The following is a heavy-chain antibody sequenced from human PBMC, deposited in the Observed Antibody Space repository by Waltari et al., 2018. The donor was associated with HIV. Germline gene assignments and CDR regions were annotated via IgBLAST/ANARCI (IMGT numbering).Heavy chain of an antibody. V-gene: IGHV4-59*01. Sequence: QVQLQESGPGLVTPSETLSLTCSVSGGSISRYYWSWIRQPPGKGLEWIGYIYYSGSTNYNPSLKSRVTISVDTSKNQFSLKLSSVTAADTAVYYCARGPHEGSDDYWGQGTLVTVSS. CDR3: ARGPHEGSDDY. J-gene: IGHJ4*02. CDR2: IYYSGST. CDR1: GGSISRYY.